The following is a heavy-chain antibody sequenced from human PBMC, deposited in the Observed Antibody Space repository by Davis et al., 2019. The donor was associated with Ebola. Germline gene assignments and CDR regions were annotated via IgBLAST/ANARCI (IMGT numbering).Heavy chain of an antibody. J-gene: IGHJ4*02. CDR1: GASISSSNYY. CDR2: IYYSGST. Sequence: SETLSLTCTVSGASISSSNYYWGWIRQPPGKGLEWIGSIYYSGSTYYNPSLKSRVTISVDTSKNQFSLKLSSVTAADTAVYYCARHEMRRPFDYWGQGTLVTVSS. V-gene: IGHV4-39*01. CDR3: ARHEMRRPFDY. D-gene: IGHD6-25*01.